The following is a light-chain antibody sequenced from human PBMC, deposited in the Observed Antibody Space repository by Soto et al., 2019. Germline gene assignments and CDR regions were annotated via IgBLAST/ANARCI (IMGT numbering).Light chain of an antibody. V-gene: IGKV3-11*01. J-gene: IGKJ1*01. Sequence: EIVMTQSPATLSVSPGERATLSCRASQSVSNYLAWYQQKPGQTPRLLIYNASNRATGIPARFSGSGSGTDFTLTISSLEPEDFAVYYCQQRSNWPHRTWTFGQGTKVDIK. CDR3: QQRSNWPHRTWT. CDR2: NAS. CDR1: QSVSNY.